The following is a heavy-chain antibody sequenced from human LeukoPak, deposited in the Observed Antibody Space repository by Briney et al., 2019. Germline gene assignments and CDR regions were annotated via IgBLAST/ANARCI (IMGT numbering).Heavy chain of an antibody. J-gene: IGHJ4*02. CDR2: IHTSGST. CDR1: GGAISSYF. D-gene: IGHD2-2*02. Sequence: PSETLSLTCSVSGGAISSYFWSWIRQPAGKGLEWIGRIHTSGSTNYSPSLKSRVTMSVDTSKSQFSLKLSSVTAADTAVYYCAREVPAAILNFDYWGQGTLVTVSS. V-gene: IGHV4-4*07. CDR3: AREVPAAILNFDY.